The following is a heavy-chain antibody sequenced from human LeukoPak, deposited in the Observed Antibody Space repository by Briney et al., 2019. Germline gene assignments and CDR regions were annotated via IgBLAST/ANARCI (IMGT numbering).Heavy chain of an antibody. CDR3: ARDQGGLAPPLWAFDI. CDR1: GGSLSSYY. Sequence: SETLSLTCTVSGGSLSSYYWSWIRQPPGKGLEWIGYIHHSGTTNYSPSLKSRVTISVDTSKNRFSLRLSSLTAADTAVYYCARDQGGLAPPLWAFDIWGQGTMVTVSS. CDR2: IHHSGTT. D-gene: IGHD3-16*01. J-gene: IGHJ3*02. V-gene: IGHV4-59*12.